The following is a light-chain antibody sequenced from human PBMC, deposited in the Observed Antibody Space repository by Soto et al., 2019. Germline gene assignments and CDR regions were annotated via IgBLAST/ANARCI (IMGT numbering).Light chain of an antibody. V-gene: IGLV4-60*02. CDR2: LEGSGSY. CDR3: ETCDSNTRV. CDR1: SGHSSYI. J-gene: IGLJ3*02. Sequence: QPVLTQSSSASASLGSSVKLTCTLSSGHSSYIIAWHQQQPGKAPRYLMKLEGSGSYNKGSGVPDRFSGSSSGADRYLTSSNLQFEDEADYYCETCDSNTRVFGGGTKLTVL.